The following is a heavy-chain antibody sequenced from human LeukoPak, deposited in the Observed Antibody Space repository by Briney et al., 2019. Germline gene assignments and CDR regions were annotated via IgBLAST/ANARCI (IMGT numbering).Heavy chain of an antibody. Sequence: SETLSLTCAVYGGSFSGYYWSWIRQPPGKGLEWIGEINYSGSTNYNPSLKSRVTISVDTTKNQFSLKLSSVTAADTAVYYCARGYYGDYSFDYWGQGTLVTVSS. D-gene: IGHD4-17*01. CDR2: INYSGST. V-gene: IGHV4-34*01. CDR3: ARGYYGDYSFDY. J-gene: IGHJ4*02. CDR1: GGSFSGYY.